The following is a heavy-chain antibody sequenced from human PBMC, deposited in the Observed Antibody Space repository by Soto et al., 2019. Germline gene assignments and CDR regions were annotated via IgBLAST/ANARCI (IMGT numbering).Heavy chain of an antibody. CDR1: GFTFSYYA. CDR2: VSGGGDST. Sequence: GGSLRLSCAASGFTFSYYAMSWVRQAPGKGLEWVSTVSGGGDSTYNAGSVKGRFTISRDNSKNSLYLQMNSLRAEDTAVYYCARDFTRAKSSIAARQGYWGQGTLVTVSS. D-gene: IGHD6-6*01. CDR3: ARDFTRAKSSIAARQGY. J-gene: IGHJ4*02. V-gene: IGHV3-23*01.